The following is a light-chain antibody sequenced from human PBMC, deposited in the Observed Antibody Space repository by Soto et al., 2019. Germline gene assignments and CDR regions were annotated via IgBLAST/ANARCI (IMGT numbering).Light chain of an antibody. CDR2: DDN. Sequence: QAVVTQPPSVSAAPGHKVTISCSGSDSNIGNHYVSWYRQLPGTAPKLLIYDDNQRPSGIPDRFSGSKSGTSATLGITGLQTGDEADYYCGTWDSSLTAVVFGGGTKVTVL. V-gene: IGLV1-51*01. J-gene: IGLJ2*01. CDR3: GTWDSSLTAVV. CDR1: DSNIGNHY.